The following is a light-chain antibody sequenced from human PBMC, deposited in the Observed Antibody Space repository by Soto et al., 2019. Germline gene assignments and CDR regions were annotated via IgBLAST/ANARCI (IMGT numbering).Light chain of an antibody. CDR2: GAS. CDR1: QGVSRK. J-gene: IGKJ4*01. CDR3: QQYHTWPIT. Sequence: EIGMTQSPATLSVAPGERVTFSCRASQGVSRKLAWYQHKPGQAPRLLIPGASTGATGIPARFSGSGSGTEFTLTISSLQSEDCAIYYCQQYHTWPITFGGGTKVDIK. V-gene: IGKV3-15*01.